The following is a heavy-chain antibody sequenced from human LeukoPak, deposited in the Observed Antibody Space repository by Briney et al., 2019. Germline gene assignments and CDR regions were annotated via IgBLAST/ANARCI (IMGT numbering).Heavy chain of an antibody. V-gene: IGHV1-18*01. CDR2: ISAYNGNT. CDR3: ARVIAAAGTDYYYYGMDV. J-gene: IGHJ6*02. CDR1: GYTFTSYG. D-gene: IGHD6-13*01. Sequence: GASVKVSCKASGYTFTSYGISWVRQAPGQGLEWMGWISAYNGNTNYAQKLQGRVTVTTDTSTSTAYMELRSLRSDDTAVYYCARVIAAAGTDYYYYGMDVWGQGTTVTVSS.